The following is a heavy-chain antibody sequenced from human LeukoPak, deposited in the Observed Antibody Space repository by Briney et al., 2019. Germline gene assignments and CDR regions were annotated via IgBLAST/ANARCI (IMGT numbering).Heavy chain of an antibody. CDR1: GGSISSGGYY. CDR2: IYYSGST. D-gene: IGHD4-17*01. CDR3: ARDKGTVTWLTTFDY. J-gene: IGHJ4*02. V-gene: IGHV4-31*03. Sequence: SETLSLTCTVSGGSISSGGYYWRWIRQHPGKGLEWIGYIYYSGSTYYNPSLKSRVTISVDTSKNQFSLKLSSVTAADTAVYYCARDKGTVTWLTTFDYWGQGTLVTVSS.